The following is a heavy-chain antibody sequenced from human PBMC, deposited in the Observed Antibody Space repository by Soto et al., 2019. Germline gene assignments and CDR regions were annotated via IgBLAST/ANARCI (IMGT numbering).Heavy chain of an antibody. Sequence: QVQLQESGPGVVEPSQTLSLTCTVSGGSINNNGYFWSWIRQPPGSGLEWIGHIYNSGSTYSNPSPKXRXTXSLXTSKNQFSLKLSSVTAADTAVYYCARGPSGDKVDYWGQGTLVTVSS. J-gene: IGHJ4*02. CDR2: IYNSGST. D-gene: IGHD1-26*01. V-gene: IGHV4-30-4*01. CDR3: ARGPSGDKVDY. CDR1: GGSINNNGYF.